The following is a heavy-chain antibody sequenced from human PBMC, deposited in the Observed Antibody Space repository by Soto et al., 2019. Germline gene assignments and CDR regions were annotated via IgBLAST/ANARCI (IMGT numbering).Heavy chain of an antibody. CDR1: GFTFSTYT. Sequence: ESGGGLVQPGGSLRLSCAASGFTFSTYTMNWVRQAPGKGLEWVSYINSSSATTLYADSVKGRFTISRDDAKNSLYLQMNSLRDEDTAVYYCARDLDWAFDYWGQGTLVTVSS. V-gene: IGHV3-48*02. CDR3: ARDLDWAFDY. J-gene: IGHJ4*02. CDR2: INSSSATT. D-gene: IGHD2-21*01.